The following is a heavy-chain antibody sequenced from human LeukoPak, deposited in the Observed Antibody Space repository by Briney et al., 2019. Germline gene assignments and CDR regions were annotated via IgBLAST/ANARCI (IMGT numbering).Heavy chain of an antibody. Sequence: GGSLRLSCEASGFTFSDYGMHWVRQAPGKGLEWVTFIWYDGSNKYYADSVKGRFTISRDNSKNTLYLQMNSLRAEDTALYYCATALLSYSDYDYWGQGTLVTVSS. D-gene: IGHD4-11*01. CDR1: GFTFSDYG. V-gene: IGHV3-30*02. J-gene: IGHJ4*02. CDR3: ATALLSYSDYDY. CDR2: IWYDGSNK.